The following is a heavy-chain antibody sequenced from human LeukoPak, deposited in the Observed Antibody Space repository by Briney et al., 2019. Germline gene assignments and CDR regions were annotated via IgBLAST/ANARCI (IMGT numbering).Heavy chain of an antibody. CDR3: ARRSDYGDYGPYYFDY. D-gene: IGHD4-17*01. V-gene: IGHV5-51*01. CDR1: GYSFTSYW. CDR2: IYPGDSDT. J-gene: IGHJ4*02. Sequence: GESLKISCKGSGYSFTSYWIGWVRQMPEKGLEWMGIIYPGDSDTRYSPSFQGQVTISADKSISTAYLQWSSLKASDTAMYYCARRSDYGDYGPYYFDYWGQGTLVTVSS.